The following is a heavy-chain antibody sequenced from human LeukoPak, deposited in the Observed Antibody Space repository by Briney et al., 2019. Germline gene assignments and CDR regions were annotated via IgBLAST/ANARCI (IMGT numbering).Heavy chain of an antibody. V-gene: IGHV1-2*02. CDR3: AREANDSSGYYPKHDAFDI. Sequence: GASVKVSSKASGYTFTGYYMHWVRQAPGQGLEWMGWINPNSGGTNYAQKFERMVTMTSDTSISTAYMELSRLRSDDTAVYYCAREANDSSGYYPKHDAFDIWGQGTMVTVSS. CDR1: GYTFTGYY. D-gene: IGHD3-22*01. J-gene: IGHJ3*02. CDR2: INPNSGGT.